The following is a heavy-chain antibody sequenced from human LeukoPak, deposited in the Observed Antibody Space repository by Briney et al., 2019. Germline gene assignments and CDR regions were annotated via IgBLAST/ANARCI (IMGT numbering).Heavy chain of an antibody. CDR2: INHSGST. D-gene: IGHD3-10*01. CDR3: ARVSGLMVRGVITAYYYYYYGMDV. J-gene: IGHJ6*02. CDR1: GGSFSGYY. V-gene: IGHV4-34*01. Sequence: PSETLSLTCAVYGGSFSGYYWSWIRQPPGKGLEWIGEINHSGSTNYNPSLKSRVTISVDTSKNQFSLKLSSVTAADTAVYYCARVSGLMVRGVITAYYYYYYGMDVWGQGTTVTVSS.